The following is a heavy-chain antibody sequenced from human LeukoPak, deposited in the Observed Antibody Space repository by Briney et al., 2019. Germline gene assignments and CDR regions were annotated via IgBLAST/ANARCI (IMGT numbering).Heavy chain of an antibody. CDR1: GGTFSSYA. J-gene: IGHJ4*02. V-gene: IGHV1-69*01. CDR2: IIPIFGTA. D-gene: IGHD2-15*01. Sequence: VASVKVSCKASGGTFSSYAISWVRQAPGQGLEWMGGIIPIFGTANYAQKFQGRVTITADESTSTAYMELSSLRSEDTAVYYCARDSKISGPPLDYWGQGTLVTVSS. CDR3: ARDSKISGPPLDY.